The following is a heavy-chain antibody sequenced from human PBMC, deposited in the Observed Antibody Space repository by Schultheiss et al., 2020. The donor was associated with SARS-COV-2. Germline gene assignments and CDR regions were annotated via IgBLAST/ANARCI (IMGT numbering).Heavy chain of an antibody. CDR2: ISYDGSNK. CDR1: GFTFSSYS. J-gene: IGHJ2*01. Sequence: GGSLRLSCAASGFTFSSYSMNWVRQAPGKGLEWVAVISYDGSNKYYADSVKGRFTISRDNSKNTLYLQMNSLRAEDTAVYYCAKGGSSWYVLPPYWYFDLWGRGTLVTVSS. V-gene: IGHV3-30*18. CDR3: AKGGSSWYVLPPYWYFDL. D-gene: IGHD6-13*01.